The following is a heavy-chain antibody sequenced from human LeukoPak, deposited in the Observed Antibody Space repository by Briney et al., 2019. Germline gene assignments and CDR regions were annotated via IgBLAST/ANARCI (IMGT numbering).Heavy chain of an antibody. CDR1: GYTFTSYG. D-gene: IGHD2-15*01. V-gene: IGHV1-18*01. J-gene: IGHJ4*02. CDR3: ARADIVVVVAATSDFDY. Sequence: EASVKVSCKASGYTFTSYGISCVRQAPGQGLEWMGWIIAYNGNTNYAQKLQGRVTMTTDTSTSTAYMELRSLRSDDTAVYYCARADIVVVVAATSDFDYWGQGTLVTVSS. CDR2: IIAYNGNT.